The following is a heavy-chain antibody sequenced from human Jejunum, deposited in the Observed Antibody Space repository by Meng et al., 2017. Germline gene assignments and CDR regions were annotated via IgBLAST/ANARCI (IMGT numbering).Heavy chain of an antibody. CDR1: GFTFSNYD. CDR2: ISSSGTTI. V-gene: IGHV3-48*03. Sequence: GESLKISCAASGFTFSNYDMNWVRQTPGKGLEWLSYISSSGTTIYYADSVKGRFTISRDTSKNQFSLKLTSVTAADTGVYYCVSGLVLVTAPPDSWGQGTLVTVSS. J-gene: IGHJ4*02. D-gene: IGHD2-21*02. CDR3: VSGLVLVTAPPDS.